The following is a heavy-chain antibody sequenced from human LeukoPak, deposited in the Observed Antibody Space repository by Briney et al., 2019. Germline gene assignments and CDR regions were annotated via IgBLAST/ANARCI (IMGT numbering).Heavy chain of an antibody. D-gene: IGHD3-16*01. V-gene: IGHV3-7*03. CDR3: ARGGGLDV. Sequence: PPGVTLRLSCAASGFTFSSYWMNWARQAPGKGLEWVASINHNGNVNYYVDSVKGRFTISRDNAKNSLYLQMSNLRAEDTAVYFCARGGGLDVWGQGATVTVSS. CDR2: INHNGNVN. J-gene: IGHJ6*02. CDR1: GFTFSSYW.